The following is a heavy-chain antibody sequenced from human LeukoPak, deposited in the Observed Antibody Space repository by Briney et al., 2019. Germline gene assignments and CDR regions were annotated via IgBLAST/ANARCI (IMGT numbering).Heavy chain of an antibody. CDR3: AREASYYDSSGYYYEVWFDP. V-gene: IGHV4-61*02. CDR1: GGSISSGSYY. Sequence: SETLSLTCTVSGGSISSGSYYWSWIRQPAGKGLEWIGRIYTSGSTNYNPSLKSRVTISVDTSKNQFSLKLSSVTAADTAVYYCAREASYYDSSGYYYEVWFDPWGQGTLVTVSS. J-gene: IGHJ5*02. D-gene: IGHD3-22*01. CDR2: IYTSGST.